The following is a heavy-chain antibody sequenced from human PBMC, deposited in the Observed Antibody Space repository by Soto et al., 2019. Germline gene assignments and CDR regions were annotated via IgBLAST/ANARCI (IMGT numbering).Heavy chain of an antibody. CDR3: AREQDTAMATAFDY. CDR2: ISSSSSYI. V-gene: IGHV3-21*01. Sequence: EVQLVESGGGLVKPGGSLRLSCAASGFTFSSYSMNWVRQAPGKGLEWVSSISSSSSYIYYEDSVKGRFTISRDNAKNSLYLQMNSLRAEDTAVYYCAREQDTAMATAFDYWGQGTLVTVSS. CDR1: GFTFSSYS. J-gene: IGHJ4*02. D-gene: IGHD5-18*01.